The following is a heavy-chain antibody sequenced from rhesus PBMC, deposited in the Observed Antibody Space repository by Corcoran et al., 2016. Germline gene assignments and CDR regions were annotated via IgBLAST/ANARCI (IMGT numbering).Heavy chain of an antibody. CDR1: GGSISSNY. V-gene: IGHV4-173*01. Sequence: QVQLQESGPGLVKPSETLSLTCAVSGGSISSNYWSWIRQPPGKGLEWIGRISGSGGGTTSTPPLNGRVTISTDTSKNQFSLKLSSVTAADTAVYYCARVSGVVLNYGLDSWGQGVVVTVSS. CDR2: ISGSGGGT. J-gene: IGHJ6*01. CDR3: ARVSGVVLNYGLDS. D-gene: IGHD3-34*01.